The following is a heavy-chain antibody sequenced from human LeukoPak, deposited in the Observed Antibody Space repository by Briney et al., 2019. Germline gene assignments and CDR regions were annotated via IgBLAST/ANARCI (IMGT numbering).Heavy chain of an antibody. Sequence: GGSLRLSCAASGFTFDDYGMSWVRQAPGKGLEWVANIKQDGSEKYYVDSVKGRFTISRDNAKNSLYLQMNSLRAEDTAVYYCAREITGTPFDYWGQGTLVTVSS. V-gene: IGHV3-7*01. CDR2: IKQDGSEK. CDR1: GFTFDDYG. J-gene: IGHJ4*02. CDR3: AREITGTPFDY. D-gene: IGHD1-7*01.